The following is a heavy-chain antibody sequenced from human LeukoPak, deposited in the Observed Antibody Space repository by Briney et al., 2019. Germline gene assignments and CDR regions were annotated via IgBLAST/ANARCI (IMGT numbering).Heavy chain of an antibody. CDR1: GFTFSSYS. J-gene: IGHJ5*02. Sequence: TGGSLRLSCAASGFTFSSYSMNWVRQAPGKGLEWVSSISSSSSYIYYADSVEGRFTISRDNAKNSLYLQMNSLRAEDTAVYYCARDSVWWHPLDPWGQGTLVTVSS. V-gene: IGHV3-21*01. CDR3: ARDSVWWHPLDP. CDR2: ISSSSSYI. D-gene: IGHD2-21*01.